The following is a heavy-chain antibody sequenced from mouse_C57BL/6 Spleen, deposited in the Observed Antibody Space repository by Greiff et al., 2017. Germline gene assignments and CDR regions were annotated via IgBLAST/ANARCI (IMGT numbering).Heavy chain of an antibody. J-gene: IGHJ1*03. D-gene: IGHD4-1*01. CDR3: AGGNWGYFDV. CDR2: ISYDGSN. CDR1: GYSITSGYY. Sequence: EVQLQESGPGLVKPSQSLSLTCSVTGYSITSGYYWNWIRQFPGNKLEWMGYISYDGSNNYNPSLKNRISITRDTSKNQFFLKLNSVTTEDTATYYCAGGNWGYFDVWGTGTTVTVSS. V-gene: IGHV3-6*01.